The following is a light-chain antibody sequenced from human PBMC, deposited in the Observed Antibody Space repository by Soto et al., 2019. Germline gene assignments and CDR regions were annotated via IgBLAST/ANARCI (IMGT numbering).Light chain of an antibody. CDR1: NIASKS. J-gene: IGLJ1*01. V-gene: IGLV3-21*04. CDR3: QVWDSSSDHYV. CDR2: YDR. Sequence: SYELTQPPSVSVAPGKTARITCGGNNIASKSVHWYQQKPGQAPVLVIYYDRDRPSGIPERFSGSNSGNPATLTISRVEAGDEADYYCQVWDSSSDHYVFGTGTKVTVL.